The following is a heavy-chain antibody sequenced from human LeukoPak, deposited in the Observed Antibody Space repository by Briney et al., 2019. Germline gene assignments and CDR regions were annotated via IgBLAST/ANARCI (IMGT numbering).Heavy chain of an antibody. CDR3: ARDLIPSVWWPTCPFDP. D-gene: IGHD4/OR15-4a*01. Sequence: PGGSLRLSCAASGFTFSSYAMHWVRQAPGKGLEWVAVISYDGSNKYYADSVKGRFTISRDNSKNTLYLQMNSLRAEDTAVYYCARDLIPSVWWPTCPFDPWGQGTLVTVSS. CDR2: ISYDGSNK. V-gene: IGHV3-30-3*01. J-gene: IGHJ5*02. CDR1: GFTFSSYA.